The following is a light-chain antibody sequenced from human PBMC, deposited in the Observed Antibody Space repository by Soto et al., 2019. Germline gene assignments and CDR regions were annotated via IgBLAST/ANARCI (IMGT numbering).Light chain of an antibody. CDR2: AAS. J-gene: IGKJ1*01. CDR1: QSISNY. Sequence: DIQMTQSPSSLSASVGDRVTITCRASQSISNYLNWYQQTPRKAPKLLIYAASSLQSGVPSRFSGSGSGTEFTLTISSLQPEDFATYYCQQSYSTPPTFGQGTKVEIK. V-gene: IGKV1-39*01. CDR3: QQSYSTPPT.